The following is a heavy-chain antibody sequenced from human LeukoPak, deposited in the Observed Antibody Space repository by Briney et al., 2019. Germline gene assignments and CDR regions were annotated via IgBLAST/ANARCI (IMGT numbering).Heavy chain of an antibody. J-gene: IGHJ6*03. V-gene: IGHV3-72*01. CDR1: GFTFSDHY. CDR3: ARETKRGYCSGGSCYSFRDYYYYYYMDV. CDR2: TRNKANSYTT. D-gene: IGHD2-15*01. Sequence: PGGSLRLSCAASGFTFSDHYMDCVRQAPGKGLEWVGRTRNKANSYTTEYAATVKGRLTISRDDSKNSLYLQMNSLKTEDTAVYYCARETKRGYCSGGSCYSFRDYYYYYYMDVWGKGTTVTVSS.